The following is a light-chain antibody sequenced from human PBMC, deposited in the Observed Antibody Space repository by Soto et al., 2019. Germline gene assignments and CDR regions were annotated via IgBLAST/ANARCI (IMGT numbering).Light chain of an antibody. Sequence: DIQMTQSPSSLSASVGDRVTITCRASQGFSNYLAWYQQKPGKVPKLLIYAASSLQSGVPSRFSGSGSGTDFTLTITSLQPEDVANYYCQKYNGARWTFGQGTKVEIK. CDR3: QKYNGARWT. V-gene: IGKV1-27*01. CDR2: AAS. J-gene: IGKJ1*01. CDR1: QGFSNY.